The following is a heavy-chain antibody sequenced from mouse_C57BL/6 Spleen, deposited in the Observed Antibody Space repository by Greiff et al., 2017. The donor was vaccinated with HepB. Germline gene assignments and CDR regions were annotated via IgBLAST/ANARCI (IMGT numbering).Heavy chain of an antibody. CDR3: ASPYDYDEGYYFDY. D-gene: IGHD2-4*01. CDR2: IDPEDGET. CDR1: GFNIKDYY. Sequence: QLQQSGAELVKPGASVKLSCTASGFNIKDYYMHWVKQRTEQGLAWIGRIDPEDGETKNAPKFQGKATRTADTSSNTAYLQLSSLSSEDTAVYYCASPYDYDEGYYFDYWGQGTTLTVSS. J-gene: IGHJ2*01. V-gene: IGHV14-2*01.